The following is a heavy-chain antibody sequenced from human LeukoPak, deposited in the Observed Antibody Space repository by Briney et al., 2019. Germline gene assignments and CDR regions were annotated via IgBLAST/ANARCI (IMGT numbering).Heavy chain of an antibody. V-gene: IGHV4-59*01. CDR3: ARDNRGYSYGSYYYYGMDV. Sequence: PSETLSLTCTVSGGSISSYYWSWIRQPPGKGLEWIGYIYYSGSTNYNPSPKSRVTISVDTSKNQFSLKLSSVTAADTAVYYCARDNRGYSYGSYYYYGMDVWGQGTTVTVSS. J-gene: IGHJ6*02. D-gene: IGHD5-18*01. CDR1: GGSISSYY. CDR2: IYYSGST.